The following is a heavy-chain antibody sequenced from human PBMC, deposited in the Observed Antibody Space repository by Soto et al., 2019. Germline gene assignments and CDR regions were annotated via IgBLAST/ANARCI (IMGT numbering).Heavy chain of an antibody. D-gene: IGHD5-12*01. Sequence: PGESLKISCXGSGYSFTSYWISWVRQMPGKGLEWMGRIDPSDSYTNYSPSFQGHVTISADKSISTAYLQWSSLKASDTAMYYCARRVFSGLQFPYYYYGMDVWGQGTTVTVSS. CDR1: GYSFTSYW. J-gene: IGHJ6*02. V-gene: IGHV5-10-1*01. CDR2: IDPSDSYT. CDR3: ARRVFSGLQFPYYYYGMDV.